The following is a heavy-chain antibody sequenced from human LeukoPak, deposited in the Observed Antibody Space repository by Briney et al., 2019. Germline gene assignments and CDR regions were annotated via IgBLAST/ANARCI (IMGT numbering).Heavy chain of an antibody. CDR1: GFTVSSNY. D-gene: IGHD3-16*01. Sequence: GGSLRLSCAASGFTVSSNYMSWVRQAPGKGLEWVSVIYSGGSTYYADSVKGRFTISRDNSKNTLYLQMNSLRAEDTAVYYCARDYAGLRLGNWFDPWGQGTLVTVSS. CDR3: ARDYAGLRLGNWFDP. CDR2: IYSGGST. V-gene: IGHV3-66*02. J-gene: IGHJ5*02.